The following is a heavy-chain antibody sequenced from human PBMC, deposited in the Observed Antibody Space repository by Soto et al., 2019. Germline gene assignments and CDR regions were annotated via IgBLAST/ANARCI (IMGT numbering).Heavy chain of an antibody. D-gene: IGHD6-19*01. Sequence: GGSLRLSCAASGFTFSSYSMHWVRQAPGKGLVWVSRINSDGSGTSYADSVKGRFTISRDNAKNTLYLQMNSLRAEDTAVYDCAKPGYSSGPVDYWGQGTLVTVSS. CDR2: INSDGSGT. V-gene: IGHV3-74*01. CDR3: AKPGYSSGPVDY. CDR1: GFTFSSYS. J-gene: IGHJ4*02.